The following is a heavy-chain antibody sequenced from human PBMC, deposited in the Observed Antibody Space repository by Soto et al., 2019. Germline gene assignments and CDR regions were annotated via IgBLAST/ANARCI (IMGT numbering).Heavy chain of an antibody. CDR1: GYRFTSYG. J-gene: IGHJ6*02. D-gene: IGHD3-22*01. CDR3: ARGGYYDSSGARNYYYYGMNV. Sequence: QAQLVQSGAEVKRPGASVKVSCRASGYRFTSYGINWVRQAPGQGLEWLGWISAYDGNTNYAQILQGRVSMTTDTPANTAYMELRSLSADDTAMYYCARGGYYDSSGARNYYYYGMNVWGQGTTVTVSS. V-gene: IGHV1-18*01. CDR2: ISAYDGNT.